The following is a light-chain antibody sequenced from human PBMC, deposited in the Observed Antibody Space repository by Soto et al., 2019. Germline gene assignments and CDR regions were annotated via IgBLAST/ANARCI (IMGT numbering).Light chain of an antibody. Sequence: DIQMTQSPSSLSASVGDRVTITCRASQSISTYLNWYQQRPGKAPKLLIYAASSLQSGVPPRFSGGGSGTDFTLTISSLQPEDFATYYCQQSYSTPPTFGGGTKVEIK. CDR2: AAS. V-gene: IGKV1-39*01. CDR1: QSISTY. J-gene: IGKJ4*01. CDR3: QQSYSTPPT.